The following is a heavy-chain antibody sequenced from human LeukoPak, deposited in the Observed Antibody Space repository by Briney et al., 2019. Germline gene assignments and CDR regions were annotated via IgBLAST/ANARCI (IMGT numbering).Heavy chain of an antibody. CDR3: ARTIVVVPAAMRVRWFDP. J-gene: IGHJ5*02. V-gene: IGHV1-69*13. CDR2: IIPIFGTA. CDR1: GYTFTSYD. Sequence: SVKVSCKASGYTFTSYDINWVRQATGQGLEWMGGIIPIFGTANYAQKFQGRVTITADESTSTAYMELSSLRSEDTAVYYCARTIVVVPAAMRVRWFDPWGQGTLVTVSS. D-gene: IGHD2-2*01.